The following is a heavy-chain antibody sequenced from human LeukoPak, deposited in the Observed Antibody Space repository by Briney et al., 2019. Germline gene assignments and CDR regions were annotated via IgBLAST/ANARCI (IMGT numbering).Heavy chain of an antibody. V-gene: IGHV4-34*01. Sequence: SETLSLTCAVYGGSFSGYYWSWIRQPPGKGLEWIGEINHSGSTNYNPSLKSRVTISVDTSKNQFSLKLSSVTAADTAVYYCARPRRAVAGRAFDIWGQGTMVTVSS. D-gene: IGHD6-19*01. J-gene: IGHJ3*02. CDR2: INHSGST. CDR3: ARPRRAVAGRAFDI. CDR1: GGSFSGYY.